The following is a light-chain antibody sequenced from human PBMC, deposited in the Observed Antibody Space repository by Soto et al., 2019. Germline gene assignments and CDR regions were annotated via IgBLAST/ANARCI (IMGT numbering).Light chain of an antibody. V-gene: IGKV3-11*01. CDR3: QQYYTHVLT. Sequence: EIVLTQSPATLSLSPWERATLSCRASQSVSSYLAWYQQKPGQAPRLLIYDASNRATGIPARFSGSGSGTDFTLTISSLQAEDVAVYYCQQYYTHVLTFGGGTKVDI. J-gene: IGKJ4*01. CDR1: QSVSSY. CDR2: DAS.